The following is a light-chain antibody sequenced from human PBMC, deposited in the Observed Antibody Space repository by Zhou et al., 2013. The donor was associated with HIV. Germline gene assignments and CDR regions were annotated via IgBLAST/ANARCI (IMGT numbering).Light chain of an antibody. CDR3: LQHNSYPYS. J-gene: IGKJ2*03. CDR2: AAS. CDR1: YSVDKS. Sequence: DIQMTQSPSTLAASFGDGVIITCRATYSVDKSLAWYQQKPGKPPKLLIYAASTLQPGVPSRFTGSGSDTHFTLTISSLQPEDVAVYYCLQHNSYPYSFGQGTKLEIK. V-gene: IGKV1-27*01.